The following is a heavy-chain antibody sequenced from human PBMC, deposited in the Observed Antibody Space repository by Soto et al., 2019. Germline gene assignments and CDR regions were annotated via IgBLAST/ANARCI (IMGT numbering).Heavy chain of an antibody. CDR1: GGSFSGYY. V-gene: IGHV4-34*01. Sequence: SETLSLTCAVYGGSFSGYYWSWIRQPPGKGLEWIGEINHSGSTNYNPSLKSRVTISVDTSKNQFSLKLSSVTAADTAVYYCAREGSTRSKSYMDVWGKGTTVTVSS. J-gene: IGHJ6*03. CDR2: INHSGST. D-gene: IGHD2-2*01. CDR3: AREGSTRSKSYMDV.